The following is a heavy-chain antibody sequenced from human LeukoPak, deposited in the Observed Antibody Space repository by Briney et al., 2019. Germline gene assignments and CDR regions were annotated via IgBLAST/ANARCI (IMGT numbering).Heavy chain of an antibody. Sequence: PGGSLRLSCAASGFIFTDYGFHWVRQAPGKGLEWVAAIWSDATNMYYANSMKGRFFIQRDDYQNTVYLELSSLRADDTAVYYCAKDAQRGFDYSNSFQYWGQGSLVTVSS. D-gene: IGHD4-11*01. CDR1: GFIFTDYG. J-gene: IGHJ4*02. V-gene: IGHV3-33*06. CDR2: IWSDATNM. CDR3: AKDAQRGFDYSNSFQY.